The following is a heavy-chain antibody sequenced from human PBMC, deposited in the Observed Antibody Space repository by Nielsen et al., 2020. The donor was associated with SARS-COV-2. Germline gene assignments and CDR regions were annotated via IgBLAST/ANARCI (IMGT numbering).Heavy chain of an antibody. J-gene: IGHJ6*03. Sequence: ASVKVSCKTSGYNFISFGISWVRQAPGQGLEWMGWISGNNGDTKYAQRFHGRVTMTVDTSTTTAYMELRTLRPDDTAVYYCARSVGYSSSWPKYYYHYMDVWGEGTTVTVSS. CDR1: GYNFISFG. D-gene: IGHD6-13*01. CDR3: ARSVGYSSSWPKYYYHYMDV. CDR2: ISGNNGDT. V-gene: IGHV1-18*04.